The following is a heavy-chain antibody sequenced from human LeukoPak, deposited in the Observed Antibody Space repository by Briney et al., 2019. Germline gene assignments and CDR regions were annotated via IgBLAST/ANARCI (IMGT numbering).Heavy chain of an antibody. D-gene: IGHD1-26*01. CDR2: IIPIFGTA. Sequence: ASVKVSCKASGYTFTSYDINWVRQAPGQGLEWMGGIIPIFGTANYAQKFQGRVTITADESTSTAYMELSSLRSEDTAVYYCARDKSGSYFSGSAAFDYWGQGTLVTVSS. CDR1: GYTFTSYD. J-gene: IGHJ4*02. V-gene: IGHV1-69*13. CDR3: ARDKSGSYFSGSAAFDY.